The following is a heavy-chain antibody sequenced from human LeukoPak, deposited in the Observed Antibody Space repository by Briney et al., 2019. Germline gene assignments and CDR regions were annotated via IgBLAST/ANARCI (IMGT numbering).Heavy chain of an antibody. CDR2: ISGSGGRT. Sequence: GGSLRLSCAASGFSFSSYAMSWVRQAPGEGLEWVSAISGSGGRTYYADSVKGRFTISRDNSKNTLYLQMNSLRAEDTAVYYCAKDQPLRYFDWLGAAAVDVWGKGTTVTVPS. J-gene: IGHJ6*04. V-gene: IGHV3-23*01. CDR1: GFSFSSYA. D-gene: IGHD3-9*01. CDR3: AKDQPLRYFDWLGAAAVDV.